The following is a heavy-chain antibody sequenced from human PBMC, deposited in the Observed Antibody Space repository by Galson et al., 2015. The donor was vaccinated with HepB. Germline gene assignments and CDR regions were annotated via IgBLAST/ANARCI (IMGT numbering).Heavy chain of an antibody. CDR3: ARDLGEYYDFWSGYYYYYYGMDV. CDR2: ISSSSSYI. D-gene: IGHD3-3*01. Sequence: SLRLSCAASGFTFSSYSMNWVRQAPGKGLEWVSSISSSSSYIYYADSVKGRFTISRDNAKNSLYLQMNSLRAEDTAVYYCARDLGEYYDFWSGYYYYYYGMDVWGQGTTVTVSS. J-gene: IGHJ6*02. V-gene: IGHV3-21*01. CDR1: GFTFSSYS.